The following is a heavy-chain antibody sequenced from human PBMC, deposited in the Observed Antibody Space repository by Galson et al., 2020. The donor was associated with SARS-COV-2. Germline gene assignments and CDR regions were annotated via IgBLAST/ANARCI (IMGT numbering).Heavy chain of an antibody. Sequence: SLKISCAASGFTFDDYAMHWVRQAPGKGLEWVSGISWNSGSIGYADSVKGRFTISRDNAKNSLYLQMNSLRAEDTALYYCAKVTGEHDAFDIWGQGTMVTVSS. V-gene: IGHV3-9*01. D-gene: IGHD1-26*01. J-gene: IGHJ3*02. CDR2: ISWNSGSI. CDR3: AKVTGEHDAFDI. CDR1: GFTFDDYA.